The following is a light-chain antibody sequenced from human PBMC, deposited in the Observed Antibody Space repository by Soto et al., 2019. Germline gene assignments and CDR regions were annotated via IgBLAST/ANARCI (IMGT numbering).Light chain of an antibody. V-gene: IGKV3-20*01. CDR3: QQYGSSPIT. CDR1: QSVSNSY. Sequence: EIVLTQSPGTLSLSPGERATLSCRVSQSVSNSYVAWYQQRPGLAPRLLIYGASSRATGIPDRFSGSGSGTDFTLAISRLEPEDFALYYCQQYGSSPITFGGGTKVEIK. J-gene: IGKJ4*01. CDR2: GAS.